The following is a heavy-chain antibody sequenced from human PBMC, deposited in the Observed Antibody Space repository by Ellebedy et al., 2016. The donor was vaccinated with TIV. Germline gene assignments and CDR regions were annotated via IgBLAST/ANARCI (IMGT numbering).Heavy chain of an antibody. D-gene: IGHD1-26*01. V-gene: IGHV3-74*01. CDR2: IKTDGSST. CDR3: ARAPYTGSPCQDY. J-gene: IGHJ4*02. Sequence: GESLKISXAASGFTFSSHWMHWVRQTPGKGLVWVSRIKTDGSSTSYADSVMGRFTISRDNAKNTVYLQMNSLRAEDTAVYYCARAPYTGSPCQDYWGQGTLVTVSS. CDR1: GFTFSSHW.